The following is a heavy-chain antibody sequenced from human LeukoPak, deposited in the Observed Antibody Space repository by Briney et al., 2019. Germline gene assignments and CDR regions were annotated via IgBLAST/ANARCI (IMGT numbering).Heavy chain of an antibody. J-gene: IGHJ4*02. Sequence: PSETLSLTCTVSGGSISSSSYYWGWIRQPPGKGLEWIGSIYYSGSTYYNPSLKSRVTISVDTSKNQFSLKLSSVTAADTAVYYCARGSPYYYDSSGYYIDYWGQGTLVTVSS. D-gene: IGHD3-22*01. CDR2: IYYSGST. V-gene: IGHV4-39*07. CDR3: ARGSPYYYDSSGYYIDY. CDR1: GGSISSSSYY.